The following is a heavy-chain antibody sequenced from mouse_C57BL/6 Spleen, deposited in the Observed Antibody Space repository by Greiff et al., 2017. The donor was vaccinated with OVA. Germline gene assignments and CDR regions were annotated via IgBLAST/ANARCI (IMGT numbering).Heavy chain of an antibody. CDR1: GYTFTSYD. Sequence: VQLQQSGPELVKPGASVKLSCKASGYTFTSYDINWVKQRPGQGLEWIGWIYPRDGSTKYNEQFKGKATLTVDTYSSTAYMELHSLTSEDSAVYFCAPSRYDYHGDDLDYWGQGTTLTVSS. CDR2: IYPRDGST. CDR3: APSRYDYHGDDLDY. J-gene: IGHJ2*01. D-gene: IGHD2-13*01. V-gene: IGHV1-85*01.